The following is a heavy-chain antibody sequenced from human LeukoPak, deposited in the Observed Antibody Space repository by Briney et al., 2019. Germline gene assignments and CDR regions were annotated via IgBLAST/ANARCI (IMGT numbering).Heavy chain of an antibody. Sequence: TSETLSLTCTVSGGSISSYYWSWIRQPPGKGLEWIGYIYYSGSTNYNPSLKSRVTISVDTSKNQFSLKLSSVTAADTAVYYCARDNGYSGSWFDYWGQGTLVTDSS. CDR1: GGSISSYY. D-gene: IGHD6-13*01. CDR2: IYYSGST. V-gene: IGHV4-59*12. J-gene: IGHJ4*02. CDR3: ARDNGYSGSWFDY.